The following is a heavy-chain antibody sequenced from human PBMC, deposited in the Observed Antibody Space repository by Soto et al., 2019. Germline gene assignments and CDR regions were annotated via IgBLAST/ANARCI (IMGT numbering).Heavy chain of an antibody. CDR1: GGSIISSNFY. Sequence: QLQESGPGLVKPSETLSLTCTVSGGSIISSNFYWGWIRQPPGKGLEWIGSVEYGGSTYDNPSLKSRVTLSADTSKNQFSLKLTSVTAADTVIYYCARHVRGAVTMNWFDPWGHGTLVTVSS. J-gene: IGHJ5*02. V-gene: IGHV4-39*01. CDR3: ARHVRGAVTMNWFDP. CDR2: VEYGGST. D-gene: IGHD3-10*02.